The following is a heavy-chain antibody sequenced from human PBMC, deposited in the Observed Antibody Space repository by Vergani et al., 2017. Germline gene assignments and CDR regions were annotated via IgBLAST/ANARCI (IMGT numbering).Heavy chain of an antibody. CDR2: IQFDGSNQ. CDR3: AKHFRGWGIDY. V-gene: IGHV3-30*02. D-gene: IGHD3-16*01. J-gene: IGHJ4*02. Sequence: QVQLVESGGGVVQRGGSLRLSCATPGFTLSNYDMQWIRQGPGKGLEFVAFIQFDGSNQYYADSVKGRFTLSRDFSKNTLYLQMNSLRTDDKATYYCAKHFRGWGIDYWGQGTQVIFSS. CDR1: GFTLSNYD.